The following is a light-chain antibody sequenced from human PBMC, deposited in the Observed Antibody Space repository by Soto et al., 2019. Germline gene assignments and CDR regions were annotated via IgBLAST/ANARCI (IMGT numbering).Light chain of an antibody. Sequence: DIQITQSPSSLSSSVLERFTFTRRASQSISHYLNWYQQRPGRAPKLLIYAASTLQSGVPSRFSGGGSGTAFTLTISSLQAEDFATYYCQQSYNFPWTFGQGTKVDIK. V-gene: IGKV1-39*01. J-gene: IGKJ1*01. CDR1: QSISHY. CDR2: AAS. CDR3: QQSYNFPWT.